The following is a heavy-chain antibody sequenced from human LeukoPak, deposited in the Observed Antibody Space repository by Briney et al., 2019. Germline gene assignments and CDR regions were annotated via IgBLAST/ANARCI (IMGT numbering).Heavy chain of an antibody. D-gene: IGHD3-22*01. J-gene: IGHJ4*02. CDR1: GFSLSRYA. V-gene: IGHV3-64*01. CDR3: ARERGWNYYDSSGYYSPYYFDY. CDR2: IGGRGDTT. Sequence: GESLRLSCAASGFSLSRYAMHWVRQAPGKGLEYVSAIGGRGDTTYYANSVKGRFTISRDNAKNSLYLQMNSLRAEDTALYYCARERGWNYYDSSGYYSPYYFDYSGQGTLVTVSS.